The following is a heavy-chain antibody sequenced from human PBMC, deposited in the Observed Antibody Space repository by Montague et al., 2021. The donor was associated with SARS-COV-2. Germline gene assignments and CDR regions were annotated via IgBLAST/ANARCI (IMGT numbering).Heavy chain of an antibody. V-gene: IGHV4-59*01. CDR1: GDSISTYY. J-gene: IGHJ3*02. D-gene: IGHD3-22*01. CDR2: IYYNGYT. CDR3: ARGGATYYYDTSGYVNAFDT. Sequence: SETLSLTCTVPGDSISTYYWSWIRQPPGKGLEWIGYIYYNGYTNXNPSLKSRVTISVDTSKNQFSLRLSSVTAADTAVYFCARGGATYYYDTSGYVNAFDTWGQGTMVTVSS.